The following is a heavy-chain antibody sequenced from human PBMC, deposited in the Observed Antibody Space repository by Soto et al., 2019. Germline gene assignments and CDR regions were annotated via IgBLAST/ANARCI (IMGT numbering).Heavy chain of an antibody. D-gene: IGHD2-2*01. CDR1: GGSISSYY. J-gene: IGHJ4*02. CDR3: ARAYCSSTSCYGGGYFDY. Sequence: SETLSLTCTVSGGSISSYYWSWIRQPPGKGLEWIGYIYYSGSTNYNPSLKSRVTISVDTSKNQFSLKLSSVTAADTAVYYCARAYCSSTSCYGGGYFDYWGQGTLVTVSS. V-gene: IGHV4-59*01. CDR2: IYYSGST.